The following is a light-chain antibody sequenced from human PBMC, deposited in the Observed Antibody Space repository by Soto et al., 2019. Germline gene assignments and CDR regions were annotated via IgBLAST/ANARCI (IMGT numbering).Light chain of an antibody. J-gene: IGLJ3*02. CDR2: EDN. Sequence: NFMLTQPHSVSESPGKTVTISCTRSSGSIASNYVQWYQQRPGSAPTTVIYEDNQRPSGVPDRFSGSIDSSSNSASLTIFGLETEDEADYYCQSYDSTSLWVFGGGTKLTVL. CDR1: SGSIASNY. CDR3: QSYDSTSLWV. V-gene: IGLV6-57*04.